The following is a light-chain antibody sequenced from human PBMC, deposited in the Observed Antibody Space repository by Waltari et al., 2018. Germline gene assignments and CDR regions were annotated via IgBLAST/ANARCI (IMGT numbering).Light chain of an antibody. Sequence: LTQSPSLSGTPGPRVTISCSGDIYHLGINPVNWYQQFPGAAPRVVMTATNERPSGIPDRFSGSKSGNSASLTISGLRFEDESDFYCGAWDDKVKAWLFGGGTTVTVL. CDR3: GAWDDKVKAWL. V-gene: IGLV1-44*01. J-gene: IGLJ2*01. CDR2: ATN. CDR1: IYHLGINP.